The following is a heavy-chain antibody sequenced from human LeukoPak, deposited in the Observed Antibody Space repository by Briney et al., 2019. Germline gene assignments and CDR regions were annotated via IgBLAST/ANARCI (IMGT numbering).Heavy chain of an antibody. CDR3: ARARRYCSSTSCSYYFDY. V-gene: IGHV1-8*01. D-gene: IGHD2-2*01. CDR1: GYTFTDYD. Sequence: ASVKVSCKASGYTFTDYDINWVRQATGQGLEWMGWMNPNSGNTGYTQKFQGRVTMTRNTSISTAYMELSSLRSEDTAVYYCARARRYCSSTSCSYYFDYWGQGTLVTVSS. J-gene: IGHJ4*02. CDR2: MNPNSGNT.